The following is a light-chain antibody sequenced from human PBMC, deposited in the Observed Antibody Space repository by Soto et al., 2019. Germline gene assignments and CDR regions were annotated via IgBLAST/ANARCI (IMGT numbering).Light chain of an antibody. CDR1: QSVTSTY. CDR3: QQYVSPPIT. Sequence: EIVLTQSPGTLSLSPGERATLSCRASQSVTSTYLGWYQQKPGQAPSLLIYGASSSATGIPDRFSGSGSGTDFTLTISRLETEDLTVYYCQQYVSPPITFGQGTRLEIK. V-gene: IGKV3-20*01. CDR2: GAS. J-gene: IGKJ5*01.